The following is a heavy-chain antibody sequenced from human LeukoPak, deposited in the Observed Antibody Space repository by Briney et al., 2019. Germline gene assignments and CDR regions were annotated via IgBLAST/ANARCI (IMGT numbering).Heavy chain of an antibody. CDR2: IYRSGST. CDR1: GYSISSGYY. CDR3: ARHRPTYDDFWCVPMGDAFDI. D-gene: IGHD3-3*01. J-gene: IGHJ3*02. V-gene: IGHV4-38-2*01. Sequence: PSETLSLTCAVSGYSISSGYYWGWIRHPPGKRLEWIGSIYRSGSTYYNPSLKSRVTISVDTSKNQFSLKLSSVTAADTAVYYCARHRPTYDDFWCVPMGDAFDIWGQGTMVTVSS.